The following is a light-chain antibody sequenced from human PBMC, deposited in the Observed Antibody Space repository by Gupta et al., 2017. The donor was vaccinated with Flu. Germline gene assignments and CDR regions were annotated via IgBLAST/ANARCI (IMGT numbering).Light chain of an antibody. CDR1: DIGSKS. Sequence: KTARITCGGSDIGSKSVHWYKQKPGQAPVVVVYDDSDRPSGISERFSGFNPGNTATLTISGVEAGDEADYYCQVWAPSSDHRWVFGGGTKLTVL. CDR3: QVWAPSSDHRWV. V-gene: IGLV3-21*03. J-gene: IGLJ3*02. CDR2: DDS.